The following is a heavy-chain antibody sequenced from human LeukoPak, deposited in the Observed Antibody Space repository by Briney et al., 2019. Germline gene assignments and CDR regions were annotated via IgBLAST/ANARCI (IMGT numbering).Heavy chain of an antibody. Sequence: PGGSLRLSCTTSGFTFNTYWMHWVRQAPGKGLVWVSRVSGDGSSTVYADPVKGRFTISRDNAKNTLYLQMNSLRVEDTAVYYCTRDLSPAHFWGQGTLVTVSS. CDR1: GFTFNTYW. CDR3: TRDLSPAHF. CDR2: VSGDGSST. D-gene: IGHD2/OR15-2a*01. V-gene: IGHV3-74*01. J-gene: IGHJ4*02.